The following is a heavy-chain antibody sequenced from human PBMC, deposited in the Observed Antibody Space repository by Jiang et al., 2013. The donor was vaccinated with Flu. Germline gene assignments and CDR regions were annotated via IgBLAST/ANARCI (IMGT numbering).Heavy chain of an antibody. CDR3: ARALPYYYDSSGYPLNWFDP. Sequence: VQLVESGPGLGKTSETLSLTCTVSGGSISSYYWSWIRQPPGKGLEWIGYIYYSGSTNYNPSLKSRVTISVDTSKNQFSLKLSSVTAADTAVYYCARALPYYYDSSGYPLNWFDPWGQGTLGHRLL. D-gene: IGHD3-22*01. J-gene: IGHJ5*02. CDR1: GGSISSYY. CDR2: IYYSGST. V-gene: IGHV4-59*01.